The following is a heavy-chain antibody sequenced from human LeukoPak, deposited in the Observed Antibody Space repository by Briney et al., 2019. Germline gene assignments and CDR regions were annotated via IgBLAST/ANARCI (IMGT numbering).Heavy chain of an antibody. V-gene: IGHV3-21*01. Sequence: GGSLRLSCAASGFTFSTYAISWVRQAPGKGLEWVSCISSTSNYIFYADSVRGRFTISRDNAKNSLYLQMNSLRAEDTAVYYCARDYDSSGYYPVYFDYWGQGTLVTVSS. CDR1: GFTFSTYA. CDR3: ARDYDSSGYYPVYFDY. D-gene: IGHD3-22*01. J-gene: IGHJ4*02. CDR2: ISSTSNYI.